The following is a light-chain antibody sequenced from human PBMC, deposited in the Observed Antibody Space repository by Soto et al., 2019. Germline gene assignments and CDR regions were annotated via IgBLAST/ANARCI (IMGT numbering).Light chain of an antibody. V-gene: IGKV1-39*01. CDR3: QQSLTMPIT. CDR2: SAS. Sequence: DIQMTQSPASLSVSVGDRVTITCRASQSINNYLNWYLQRPGQAPKLLIRSASTLQRGVPSRFSGRGSRTEFNLTIADLQPDDFGTYYCQQSLTMPITFGHGTRLDIK. J-gene: IGKJ5*01. CDR1: QSINNY.